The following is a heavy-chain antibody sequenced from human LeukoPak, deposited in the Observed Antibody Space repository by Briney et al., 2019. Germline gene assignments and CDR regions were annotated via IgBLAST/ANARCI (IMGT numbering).Heavy chain of an antibody. D-gene: IGHD3-10*01. Sequence: SETLSLTCAVYGGSFSGYYWSWIRQPPGKGLEWIGEINHSGSTNYNPSLNSRVTISVDTSKNQFSLKLSSVTAADTAVYYCARPRGFGQGIDPWGQGTLVTVSS. CDR1: GGSFSGYY. V-gene: IGHV4-34*01. CDR2: INHSGST. J-gene: IGHJ5*02. CDR3: ARPRGFGQGIDP.